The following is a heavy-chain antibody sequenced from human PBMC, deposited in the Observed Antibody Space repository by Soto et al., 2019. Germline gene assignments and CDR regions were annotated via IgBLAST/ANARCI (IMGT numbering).Heavy chain of an antibody. CDR3: ANDSRITMIRGVIIPPGY. D-gene: IGHD3-10*01. J-gene: IGHJ4*02. V-gene: IGHV3-23*01. Sequence: EVQLLESGGGLVQPGGSLRLSCAASGFTFSSYAMSWVRQAPGKGLEWVSAISGSHGTTYYADSVKGRFTISRDNXTXTXXLQMNSLRAEDTALYYCANDSRITMIRGVIIPPGYWGQGTLVTVSS. CDR2: ISGSHGTT. CDR1: GFTFSSYA.